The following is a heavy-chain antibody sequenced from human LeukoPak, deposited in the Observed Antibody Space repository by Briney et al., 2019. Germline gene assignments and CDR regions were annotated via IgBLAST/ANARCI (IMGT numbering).Heavy chain of an antibody. Sequence: PGGSLRLSCAASGFTFSSYSMNWVRQAPGKGLEWVSYISSSSSTIYYADSVKGRFTISRDNSKNTLYLQMNSLRAEDTAVYYCARDKDSRIFGVATNRWGFDPWGQGTLVTVSS. CDR3: ARDKDSRIFGVATNRWGFDP. J-gene: IGHJ5*02. CDR2: ISSSSSTI. CDR1: GFTFSSYS. D-gene: IGHD3-3*02. V-gene: IGHV3-48*01.